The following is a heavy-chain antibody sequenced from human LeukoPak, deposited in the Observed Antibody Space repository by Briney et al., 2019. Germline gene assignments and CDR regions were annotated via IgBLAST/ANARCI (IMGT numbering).Heavy chain of an antibody. J-gene: IGHJ4*02. D-gene: IGHD6-19*01. CDR3: ARDGSSGWYWVDY. CDR2: ISAGGGST. Sequence: GGSLRLSCAASGFTFNSYAMSWVRQHPGKGLEWVSGISAGGGSTYYADSVKGRFTISRDNSKNTLYLQMSSLRAEDTAVYYCARDGSSGWYWVDYWGQGTLVTVSS. V-gene: IGHV3-23*01. CDR1: GFTFNSYA.